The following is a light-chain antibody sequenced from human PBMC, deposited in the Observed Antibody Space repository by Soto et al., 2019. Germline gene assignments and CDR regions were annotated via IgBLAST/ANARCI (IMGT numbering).Light chain of an antibody. Sequence: EIVMTQSPAPLSVSPGERATLSCRASQSVSSDLAWYQQKPGQAPSLLIHGASTRATGVPARFSGSGSGTDFTLTISRLETEDFAVFYCQQYGTSEIIFGQGTRLEIK. CDR3: QQYGTSEII. CDR1: QSVSSD. CDR2: GAS. V-gene: IGKV3-15*01. J-gene: IGKJ5*01.